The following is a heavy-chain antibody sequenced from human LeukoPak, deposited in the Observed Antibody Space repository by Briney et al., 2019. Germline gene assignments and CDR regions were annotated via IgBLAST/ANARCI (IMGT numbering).Heavy chain of an antibody. D-gene: IGHD6-19*01. J-gene: IGHJ4*02. V-gene: IGHV4-61*05. CDR2: IYYSGST. Sequence: SETLSLTCTVSGGSISSSSYYWGWIRQPPGKGLEWIGYIYYSGSTNYNPSLKSRVTISVDTSKNQFSLKLSSVTAADTAVYYCARLDLISGWPFDYWGQGTLVTVSS. CDR3: ARLDLISGWPFDY. CDR1: GGSISSSSYY.